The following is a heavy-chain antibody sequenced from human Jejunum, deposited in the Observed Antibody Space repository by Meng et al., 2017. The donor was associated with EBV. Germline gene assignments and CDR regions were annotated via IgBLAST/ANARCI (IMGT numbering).Heavy chain of an antibody. CDR1: AYSCTNSA. Sequence: APLVQCVLESKMPEASVMVSCKVSAYSCTNSAMNWVRQAPGQGVEWMGWINTNTGNPTYAQGFTGRFVFSLDTSVSTAYLQISSLKAEDTAVYYCVRVRGYSYGRPFDYWGQGTLVTVSS. V-gene: IGHV7-4-1*02. CDR3: VRVRGYSYGRPFDY. D-gene: IGHD5-18*01. J-gene: IGHJ4*02. CDR2: INTNTGNP.